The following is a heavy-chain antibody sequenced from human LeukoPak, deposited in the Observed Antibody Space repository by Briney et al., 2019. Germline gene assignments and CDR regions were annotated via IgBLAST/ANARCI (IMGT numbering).Heavy chain of an antibody. Sequence: SVKVSCKASGGTFSSYAISWVRHAPGPGLEWMGGIIPIFGTANYAQKFQGRVTITADESTSTAYMELSSLRSEDTAVYYCARARNPITMIVVASNWFDPWGKGTLVTVSS. J-gene: IGHJ5*02. CDR1: GGTFSSYA. CDR2: IIPIFGTA. D-gene: IGHD3-22*01. V-gene: IGHV1-69*13. CDR3: ARARNPITMIVVASNWFDP.